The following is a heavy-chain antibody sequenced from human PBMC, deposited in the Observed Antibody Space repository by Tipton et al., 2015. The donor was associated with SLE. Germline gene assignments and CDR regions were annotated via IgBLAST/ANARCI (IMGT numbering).Heavy chain of an antibody. Sequence: SLRLSCAASGFTFSSYEMNWVRQAPGKGLEWVSYISSSGSTKYYADSVKGRFTISRDNAKNSLYLQLNSLRAEDTALYYCAKSRQLLSDLHYWGQGTLVTVSS. CDR1: GFTFSSYE. D-gene: IGHD2-2*01. CDR2: ISSSGSTK. J-gene: IGHJ4*01. CDR3: AKSRQLLSDLHY. V-gene: IGHV3-48*03.